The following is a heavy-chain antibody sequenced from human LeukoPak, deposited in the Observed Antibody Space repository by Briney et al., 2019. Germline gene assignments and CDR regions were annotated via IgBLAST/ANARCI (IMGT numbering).Heavy chain of an antibody. CDR3: ARELRRYYYGSGSYYNRSSSFDP. CDR2: ISYDGSNK. J-gene: IGHJ5*02. D-gene: IGHD3-10*01. Sequence: GGSLRLSCAASGFTFSSYGMHWVRQAPGKGLEWVAVISYDGSNKYYADSVKGRFTISRDNSKNTLYLQMNSLRAEDTAVYYCARELRRYYYGSGSYYNRSSSFDPWGQGTLVTVSS. CDR1: GFTFSSYG. V-gene: IGHV3-30*19.